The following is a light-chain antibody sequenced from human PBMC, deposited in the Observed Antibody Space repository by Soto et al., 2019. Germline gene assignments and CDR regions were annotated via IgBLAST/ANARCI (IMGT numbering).Light chain of an antibody. CDR1: SSDVGGYNY. J-gene: IGLJ1*01. CDR2: AVT. CDR3: SSYTSSSTL. Sequence: QSALTQPASVSGSPGQSITISCTGSSSDVGGYNYVSWYQQHPGKAPKLMIYAVTDRPSGVSSRFSGSKSGNTASLTISGLQAEDEDDYYCSSYTSSSTLFGTGTKLTVL. V-gene: IGLV2-14*01.